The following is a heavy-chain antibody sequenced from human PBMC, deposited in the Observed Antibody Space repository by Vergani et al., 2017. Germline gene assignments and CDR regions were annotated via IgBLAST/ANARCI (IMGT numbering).Heavy chain of an antibody. Sequence: EVQLVESGGGLVKPGGSLRLSCAASGFTFSSFSMNWVRQAPGKGLEWLSSISNSSTYIQYADSVKGRFTVSRDNAKNALYLQLHGLRAEDTAVYYCSREWSHIEHTSDFWGQGTLVTVSS. CDR2: ISNSSTYI. CDR1: GFTFSSFS. CDR3: SREWSHIEHTSDF. D-gene: IGHD1/OR15-1a*01. V-gene: IGHV3-21*06. J-gene: IGHJ4*02.